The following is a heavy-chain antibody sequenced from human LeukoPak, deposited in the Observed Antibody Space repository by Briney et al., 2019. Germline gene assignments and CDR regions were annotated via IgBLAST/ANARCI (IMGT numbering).Heavy chain of an antibody. CDR2: INPSGGST. CDR1: GYTFTSYY. Sequence: ASVKVSCKASGYTFTSYYMHCVRQAPVQGLEWMGIINPSGGSTSYAQKFQGRVTMTRDTSTSTVYMELSSLRSEDTAVYYCARGVGPQLRYFDWLLFYWGQGTLVTVSS. J-gene: IGHJ4*02. CDR3: ARGVGPQLRYFDWLLFY. V-gene: IGHV1-46*01. D-gene: IGHD3-9*01.